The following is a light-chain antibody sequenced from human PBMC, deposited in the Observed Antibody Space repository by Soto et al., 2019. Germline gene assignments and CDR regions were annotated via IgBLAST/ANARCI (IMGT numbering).Light chain of an antibody. V-gene: IGKV3-20*01. Sequence: EIVLTQSPGTLSLSPGERATLSCRASQSVSSTYLAWYQQNPGQAPSLLIYGASRRATGIPDRFSGSGSGTDFTLTISRLEPEDFAVYXCXQDERSPTTFGGGTKVEIK. CDR1: QSVSSTY. J-gene: IGKJ4*01. CDR2: GAS. CDR3: XQDERSPTT.